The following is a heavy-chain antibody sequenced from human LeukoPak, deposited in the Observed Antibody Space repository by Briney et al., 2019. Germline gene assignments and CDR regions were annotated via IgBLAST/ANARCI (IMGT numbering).Heavy chain of an antibody. CDR3: ARVVRDSSGYVPHYFDY. CDR2: IIPIFGTA. Sequence: ASVKVSCKASGGTFSSYAISWVRQAPGQGLEWMGGIIPIFGTANYAQKFQGRVTITTDESTSTAYMELSSLRSEDTAVYYRARVVRDSSGYVPHYFDYWGQGTLVTVSS. D-gene: IGHD3-22*01. CDR1: GGTFSSYA. J-gene: IGHJ4*02. V-gene: IGHV1-69*05.